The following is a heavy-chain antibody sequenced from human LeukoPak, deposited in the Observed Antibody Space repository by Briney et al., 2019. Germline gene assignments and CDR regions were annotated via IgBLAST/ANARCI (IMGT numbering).Heavy chain of an antibody. Sequence: PGGSLRLSCAASGFTFSSYGMHWVRQAPGKGLEWVAVISYDGSNKYYADSVKGRFTISRDNSKNTLYLQMNSLRAEDTAVYYCARAPPGPGPAAGYFDYWGQGTLVTVSS. CDR1: GFTFSSYG. D-gene: IGHD2-2*01. J-gene: IGHJ4*02. CDR3: ARAPPGPGPAAGYFDY. CDR2: ISYDGSNK. V-gene: IGHV3-30*19.